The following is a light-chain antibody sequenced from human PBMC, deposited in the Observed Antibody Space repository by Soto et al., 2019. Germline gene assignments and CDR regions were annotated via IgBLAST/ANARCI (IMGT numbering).Light chain of an antibody. V-gene: IGLV2-11*01. J-gene: IGLJ1*01. CDR1: SNDVGGYNF. Sequence: QSALTQPRSVSGSPGQSVTISCTGTSNDVGGYNFVSWYQQHPGKVPKLIIYDVSIRPSGVPDRFSGSKSGITASLTISGLQAEDEADYYCCSYVGSDSPSVFGSGTKVTVL. CDR2: DVS. CDR3: CSYVGSDSPSV.